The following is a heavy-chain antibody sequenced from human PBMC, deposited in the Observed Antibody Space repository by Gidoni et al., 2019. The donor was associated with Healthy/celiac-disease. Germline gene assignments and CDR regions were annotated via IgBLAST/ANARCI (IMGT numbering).Heavy chain of an antibody. D-gene: IGHD1-26*01. V-gene: IGHV1-46*01. CDR3: ARVDRIVGASSHFDY. J-gene: IGHJ4*02. CDR2: ITPSGGCT. Sequence: QVQLVQSGAEVKKPGASVKFSCKASGYTFTTHFMHWVRQAPGQGLEWMGIITPSGGCTSYAQKFQGRVTMTRDTSTSTVYMGLGSLRSEDTAVYYCARVDRIVGASSHFDYWGQGTLVTVSS. CDR1: GYTFTTHF.